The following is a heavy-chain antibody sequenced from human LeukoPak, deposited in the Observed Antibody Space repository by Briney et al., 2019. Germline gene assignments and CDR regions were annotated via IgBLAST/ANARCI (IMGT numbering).Heavy chain of an antibody. CDR2: IGTSNSYI. CDR3: AKAVDTGLSTVVFIDY. CDR1: GFTFSSYN. V-gene: IGHV3-21*04. J-gene: IGHJ4*02. D-gene: IGHD5-18*01. Sequence: PGGSLRLSCVVSGFTFSSYNMNWVRQAPGKGLEWVSSIGTSNSYIYYADSVTGRFTISRDNAKNSLYLQMNSLRAEDTAVYYCAKAVDTGLSTVVFIDYWGQGTLVTVSS.